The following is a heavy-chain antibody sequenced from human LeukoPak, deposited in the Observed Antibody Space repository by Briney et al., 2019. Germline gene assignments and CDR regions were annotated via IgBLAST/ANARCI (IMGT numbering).Heavy chain of an antibody. CDR3: ARGGWLKTSYYFDF. D-gene: IGHD5-24*01. V-gene: IGHV4-59*01. Sequence: SETLSLTCTVSGASINNYFWSWVRQPPGKGLEWIGYMYSSGSSTYNPSLKSRVTMSIDPTRNQLSLRVTSVTAADTAVYYCARGGWLKTSYYFDFWGQGSLVTVPS. CDR2: MYSSGSS. J-gene: IGHJ4*02. CDR1: GASINNYF.